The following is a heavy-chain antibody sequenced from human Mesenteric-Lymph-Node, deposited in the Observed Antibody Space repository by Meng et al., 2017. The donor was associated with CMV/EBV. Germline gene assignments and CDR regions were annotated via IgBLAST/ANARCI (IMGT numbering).Heavy chain of an antibody. CDR2: IIPILGVA. V-gene: IGHV1-69*10. J-gene: IGHJ6*02. CDR1: GGTFSDYA. D-gene: IGHD1-26*01. Sequence: SVKVSCKVSGGTFSDYAISWVRQAPGQGLEWMGGIIPILGVANYAQKFQGRVTITADKSTSTAYMELSSLRSEDTAVYYCARDLVAATILYYYYAMDVWGQGTTVTVSS. CDR3: ARDLVAATILYYYYAMDV.